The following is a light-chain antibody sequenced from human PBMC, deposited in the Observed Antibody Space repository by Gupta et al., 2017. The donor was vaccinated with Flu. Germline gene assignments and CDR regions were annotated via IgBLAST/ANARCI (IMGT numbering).Light chain of an antibody. CDR1: TSDVGGYNY. CDR2: DVS. V-gene: IGLV2-11*01. Sequence: QSALPPPRSVSGSPGQSVPISCTGTTSDVGGYNYVSWYQQHPGRAPKLMIYDVSKRPSGVPDRFSGSKSANTAPLASLTISGLQAEDEADYYCCSYAGTYTYVFGTGTKVTVL. CDR3: CSYAGTYTYV. J-gene: IGLJ1*01.